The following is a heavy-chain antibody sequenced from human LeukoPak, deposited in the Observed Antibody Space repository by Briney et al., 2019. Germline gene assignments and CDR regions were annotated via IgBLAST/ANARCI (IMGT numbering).Heavy chain of an antibody. V-gene: IGHV1-2*02. Sequence: ASVKVSCKASGYTFTGYYMHWVRQAPGQGLEWMGWINPNSGGTNYAQKFQGRVTMTRDTSISTAYMELSRLRSDDTAVYYCARDYYDLGSSYEDCFDPWGQGTLVTVSS. J-gene: IGHJ5*02. CDR3: ARDYYDLGSSYEDCFDP. CDR1: GYTFTGYY. CDR2: INPNSGGT. D-gene: IGHD3-10*01.